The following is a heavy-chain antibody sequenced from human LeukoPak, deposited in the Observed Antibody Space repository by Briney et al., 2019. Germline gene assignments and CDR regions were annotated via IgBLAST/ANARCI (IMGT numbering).Heavy chain of an antibody. Sequence: PGGSLRLSCAASGFSVSSNYMNWVRQAPGMGLEWVSAFYTGGTTYYADSVKGRFTISRDNSKNTLYLQMNSLRAEDSAVYFCARDKLGSGYSSDFDCWGQGTLVTVSS. CDR2: FYTGGTT. J-gene: IGHJ4*02. CDR3: ARDKLGSGYSSDFDC. CDR1: GFSVSSNY. V-gene: IGHV3-66*02. D-gene: IGHD6-19*01.